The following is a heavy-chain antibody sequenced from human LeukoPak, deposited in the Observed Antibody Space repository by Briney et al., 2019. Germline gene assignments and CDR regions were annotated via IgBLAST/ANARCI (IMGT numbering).Heavy chain of an antibody. D-gene: IGHD6-19*01. V-gene: IGHV1-2*06. CDR1: GYTFTRYY. CDR3: ATLAVAGVNWFDP. J-gene: IGHJ5*01. Sequence: ASVKISCKASGYTFTRYYMHWVRHAPGQGLQWMGRINPNSGGTNYAQKFPGRVTKTRDTSISTAYMELSWLRVDDTAVNHCATLAVAGVNWFDPWGQRTLVTVSS. CDR2: INPNSGGT.